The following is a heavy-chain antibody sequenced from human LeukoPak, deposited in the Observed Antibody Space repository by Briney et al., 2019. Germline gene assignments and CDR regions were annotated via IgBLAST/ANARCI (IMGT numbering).Heavy chain of an antibody. CDR3: ARDSRGFWSGPSNWFVP. D-gene: IGHD3-3*01. J-gene: IGHJ5*02. V-gene: IGHV1-18*01. CDR1: GYTFTSYG. CDR2: ISAYNGNT. Sequence: ASVKVSCKASGYTFTSYGISWVRQAPGQGLEWMGWISAYNGNTNYAQKLQGRVTMTTDRPTSTAYMELRSLRSADTTVYYCARDSRGFWSGPSNWFVPRGQGTLVTVSS.